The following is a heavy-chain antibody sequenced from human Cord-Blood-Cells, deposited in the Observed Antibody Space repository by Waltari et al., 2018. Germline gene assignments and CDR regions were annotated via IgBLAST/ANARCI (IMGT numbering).Heavy chain of an antibody. V-gene: IGHV1-8*03. CDR2: INPNSGNT. CDR3: ARGLRGSGSYYFDY. J-gene: IGHJ4*02. Sequence: QVKLVQSGAEVKKPGASVKDSCKASGYHFTSYDINSTRQATGQGLEWMGWINPNSGNTGYAQKFQGRVTITRNTSISTAYMELSSLRSEDTAVYYCARGLRGSGSYYFDYWGQGTLVTVSS. D-gene: IGHD3-10*01. CDR1: GYHFTSYD.